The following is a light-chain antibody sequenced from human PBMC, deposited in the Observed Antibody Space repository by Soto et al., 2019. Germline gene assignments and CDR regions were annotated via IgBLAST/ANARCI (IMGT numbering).Light chain of an antibody. J-gene: IGKJ1*01. CDR1: QSFTSTS. Sequence: EIVLTQSPGTLSVSPGERATLSCRASQSFTSTSLAWYQQKPGQAPRLLISGASRRAAGIPDRFSGSGSGTDFTLTISRLESEDIAVYYCQQYDSSHRTFGQGTRVDIK. CDR3: QQYDSSHRT. V-gene: IGKV3-20*01. CDR2: GAS.